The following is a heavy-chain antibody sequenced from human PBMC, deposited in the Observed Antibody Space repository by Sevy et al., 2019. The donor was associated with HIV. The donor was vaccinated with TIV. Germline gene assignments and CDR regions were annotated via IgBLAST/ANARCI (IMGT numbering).Heavy chain of an antibody. CDR1: GFTFNTYS. J-gene: IGHJ4*02. CDR2: IGTAAGVT. D-gene: IGHD2-21*01. Sequence: GGSLRLSCAASGFTFNTYSLIWVRQTPGKGLEWLSFIGTAAGVTYYADSVKGRFTISRDNAKNSLYLQMNSLRDEDTAVYYCARGRGHYSIDYWGQGTLVTVSS. V-gene: IGHV3-48*02. CDR3: ARGRGHYSIDY.